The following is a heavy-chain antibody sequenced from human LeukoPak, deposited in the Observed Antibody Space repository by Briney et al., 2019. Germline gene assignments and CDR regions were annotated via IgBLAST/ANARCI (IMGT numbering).Heavy chain of an antibody. D-gene: IGHD2-2*01. CDR2: ISSSSSYI. Sequence: PGGSLRLSCAASGFTFSSCSMNWVRQAPGKGLEWVSSISSSSSYIYYADSVKGRFTISRDNAKNSLYLQMNSLRAEDTAVYYCAREGSSTSSYIYYYYGMDVWGQGTTVTVSS. V-gene: IGHV3-21*01. J-gene: IGHJ6*02. CDR3: AREGSSTSSYIYYYYGMDV. CDR1: GFTFSSCS.